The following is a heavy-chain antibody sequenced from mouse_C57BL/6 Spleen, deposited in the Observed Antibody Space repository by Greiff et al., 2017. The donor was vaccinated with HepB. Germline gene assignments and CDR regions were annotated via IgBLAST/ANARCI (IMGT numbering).Heavy chain of an antibody. J-gene: IGHJ2*01. Sequence: EVQLVESGGGLVKPGGSLKLSCAASGFTFSSYAMSWVRQTPEKRLEWVATISDGGSYTYYPDNVKGRFTISRGNAKNNLYLQMSHLKSEDTAMYYCAILRDGNYADYWGQGTTLTVSS. D-gene: IGHD2-1*01. CDR2: ISDGGSYT. CDR1: GFTFSSYA. V-gene: IGHV5-4*01. CDR3: AILRDGNYADY.